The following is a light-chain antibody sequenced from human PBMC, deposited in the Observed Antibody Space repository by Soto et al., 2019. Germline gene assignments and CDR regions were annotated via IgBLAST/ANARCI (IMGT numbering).Light chain of an antibody. CDR3: SSYTSSSTLVV. V-gene: IGLV2-14*01. Sequence: QSVLTQPASVSGSPGQSITISCTGTSSDVGGYNYDSWYQQHPGKVPKLMIYDVSNRPSGVSNRFSGSKSGNTASLTISGVQAEDEADYYCSSYTSSSTLVVFGGGTKLTVL. CDR1: SSDVGGYNY. CDR2: DVS. J-gene: IGLJ2*01.